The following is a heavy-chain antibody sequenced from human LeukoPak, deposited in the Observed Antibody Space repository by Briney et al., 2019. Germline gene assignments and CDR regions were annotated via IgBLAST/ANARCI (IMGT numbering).Heavy chain of an antibody. D-gene: IGHD3-10*01. J-gene: IGHJ4*02. CDR3: AKAAGSGSYSPSDY. Sequence: GGSLRLSCAASGFTFSSYSMNWVRQAPGKGLEWVSYISSSSSTIYYADSVKGRFTISRDNAKNSLYLQMNSLRAEDTAVYYCAKAAGSGSYSPSDYWGQGTLVTVSS. CDR2: ISSSSSTI. V-gene: IGHV3-48*01. CDR1: GFTFSSYS.